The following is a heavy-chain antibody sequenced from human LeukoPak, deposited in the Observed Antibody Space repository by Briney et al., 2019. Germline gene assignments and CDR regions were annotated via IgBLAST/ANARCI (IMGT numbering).Heavy chain of an antibody. J-gene: IGHJ4*02. CDR2: ISAYNANT. CDR1: GYTFTSYV. CDR3: ARDLTGATFDY. Sequence: ASVKVSCKASGYTFTSYVISWVRQAPGQGLEGMGWISAYNANTNYAQKLQGRVTMTTATSTSTAYMELRSLRSDDTAVYYCARDLTGATFDYWGQGNLVTASS. V-gene: IGHV1-18*01. D-gene: IGHD7-27*01.